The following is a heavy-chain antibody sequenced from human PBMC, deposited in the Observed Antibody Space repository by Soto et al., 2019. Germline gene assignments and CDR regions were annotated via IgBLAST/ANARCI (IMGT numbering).Heavy chain of an antibody. V-gene: IGHV4-34*01. D-gene: IGHD5-18*01. CDR3: ARAGYSYGWYCMDV. CDR2: INHSGST. Sequence: SETLSLTCAVYGGSFSGYYWSWIRQPPGKGLEWIGEINHSGSTNYNPSLKSRVTISVDTSKNQFSLKLSSVTAADTAVYYCARAGYSYGWYCMDVWGQGTTVTVSS. J-gene: IGHJ6*02. CDR1: GGSFSGYY.